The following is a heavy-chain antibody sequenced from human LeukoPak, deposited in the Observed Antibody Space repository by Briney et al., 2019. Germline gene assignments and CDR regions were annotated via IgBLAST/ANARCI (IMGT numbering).Heavy chain of an antibody. J-gene: IGHJ5*02. CDR1: GYTFTSYA. V-gene: IGHV1-3*01. CDR3: ARGAEDIVVVPAAITNWFDP. CDR2: INAGNGNT. Sequence: ASVKVSCKASGYTFTSYAMHWVRQAPGQRLEWMGWINAGNGNTKYSQKFQGRVTITRDTSASTDYMELSSLRSEDTAVYYCARGAEDIVVVPAAITNWFDPWGQGTLVTVSS. D-gene: IGHD2-2*01.